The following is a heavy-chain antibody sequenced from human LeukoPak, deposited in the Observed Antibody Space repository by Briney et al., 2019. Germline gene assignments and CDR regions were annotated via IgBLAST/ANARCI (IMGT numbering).Heavy chain of an antibody. CDR2: ISGDGGST. CDR3: ARESDSSGWYDS. J-gene: IGHJ5*01. D-gene: IGHD3-22*01. V-gene: IGHV3-43*02. Sequence: GGSLRLSCAAPGFTFSMSWVRQAPGKGLEWVSLISGDGGSTFYADSVKGRFTISRDNSKNSLYLQMSSLRSEDTALYYCARESDSSGWYDSWGQGTLVTVSS. CDR1: GFTFS.